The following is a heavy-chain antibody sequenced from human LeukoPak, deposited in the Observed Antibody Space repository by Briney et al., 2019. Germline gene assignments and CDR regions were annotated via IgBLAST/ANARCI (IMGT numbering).Heavy chain of an antibody. CDR2: IYSGGST. J-gene: IGHJ6*02. V-gene: IGHV3-53*01. CDR1: GFTVSSDY. Sequence: GGSLRLSCAVSGFTVSSDYMSWVRQAPGKGLEWVSVIYSGGSTHYADSVKGRFTISRDNAKNSLYLQMNSLRAEDTAVYYCARDPAGSSWAEDYYGMDVWGQGTTVTVSS. D-gene: IGHD6-13*01. CDR3: ARDPAGSSWAEDYYGMDV.